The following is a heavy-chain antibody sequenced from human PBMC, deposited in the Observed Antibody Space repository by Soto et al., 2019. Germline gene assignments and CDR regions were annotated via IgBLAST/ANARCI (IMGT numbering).Heavy chain of an antibody. CDR3: AKDPSDPGYYYYGMDV. J-gene: IGHJ6*02. V-gene: IGHV3-23*01. CDR1: GFTFSSYA. CDR2: ISGSGGST. Sequence: GGSLRLSCAASGFTFSSYAMSWVRQAPGKGLEWVSAISGSGGSTYYADSVKGRFTISRDNSKNTLYLQMNSLRAEDTAVYYCAKDPSDPGYYYYGMDVWGQGTTVTVSS.